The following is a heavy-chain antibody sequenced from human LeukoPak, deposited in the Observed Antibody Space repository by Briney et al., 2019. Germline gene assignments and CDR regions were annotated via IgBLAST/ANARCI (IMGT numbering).Heavy chain of an antibody. Sequence: KPSETLSLTCTVSGGSISSHYWSWIRQPPGKGLEWIGHIYYTGSINYNPSLKSRVTISVDTSKNQFSLKLSSVTAADTAVYYCARTSWLQSSYYFDYWGQGTLVTVSS. V-gene: IGHV4-59*08. D-gene: IGHD5-24*01. CDR2: IYYTGSI. CDR3: ARTSWLQSSYYFDY. J-gene: IGHJ4*02. CDR1: GGSISSHY.